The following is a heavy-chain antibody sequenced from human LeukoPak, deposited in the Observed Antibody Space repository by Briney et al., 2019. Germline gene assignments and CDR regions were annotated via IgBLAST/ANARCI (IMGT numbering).Heavy chain of an antibody. J-gene: IGHJ5*02. D-gene: IGHD5-18*01. CDR3: AKDRGYSYGHRNWFDP. CDR1: GFTFSNYA. CDR2: ISGSGGST. Sequence: GGSLRLSCAASGFTFSNYAMSWVRQAPGKGLEWVSAISGSGGSTYYADSVKGRFTISRDNSKNTLYLQMNSLRAEDTAVYYCAKDRGYSYGHRNWFDPWGQGTLVTVSS. V-gene: IGHV3-23*01.